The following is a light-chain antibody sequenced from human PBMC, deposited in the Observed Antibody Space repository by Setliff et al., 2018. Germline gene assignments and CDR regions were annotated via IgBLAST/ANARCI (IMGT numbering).Light chain of an antibody. V-gene: IGKV3D-20*01. CDR3: QQYGTSPRT. CDR2: DAS. Sequence: ELVLTQSPGTLSLSPGERATLSCRASQSVSNNYLAWYQQRPGLAPRLLIYDASSRATGIPDRFSGSGSGTDFTLTISRLEPEDFAVYYCQQYGTSPRTFGQGTKVDIK. CDR1: QSVSNNY. J-gene: IGKJ1*01.